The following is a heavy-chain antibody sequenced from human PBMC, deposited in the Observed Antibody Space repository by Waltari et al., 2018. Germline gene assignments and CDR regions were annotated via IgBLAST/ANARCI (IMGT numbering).Heavy chain of an antibody. V-gene: IGHV3-74*01. D-gene: IGHD3-10*01. CDR2: INSDGSNT. J-gene: IGHJ3*02. CDR3: RTMVQGDDAFDI. Sequence: EVQLVESGGGLVQPGGSLRLSCAASGFTFSSYWMHWVRQAPGKGVVGVSRINSDGSNTSYADSVKGRFTISRDNAKNTLYLQMNSLRAEDTAVYYCRTMVQGDDAFDIWGQGTMVTVSS. CDR1: GFTFSSYW.